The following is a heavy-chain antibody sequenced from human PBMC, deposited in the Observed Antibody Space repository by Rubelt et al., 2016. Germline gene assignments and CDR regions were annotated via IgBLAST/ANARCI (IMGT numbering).Heavy chain of an antibody. CDR3: ARQSHPRYSYGYYFDY. J-gene: IGHJ4*02. CDR2: INHSGST. CDR1: GGSFSGYY. V-gene: IGHV4-34*01. D-gene: IGHD5-18*01. Sequence: QVQLQQWGAGLLKPSETLSLTCAVYGGSFSGYYWSWIRQPPGKGLAWIGEINHSGSTHYNPSGWGRRTLAGDTSRSQCSLERVAGTRADTCVYYCARQSHPRYSYGYYFDYWGQGTLVSVSS.